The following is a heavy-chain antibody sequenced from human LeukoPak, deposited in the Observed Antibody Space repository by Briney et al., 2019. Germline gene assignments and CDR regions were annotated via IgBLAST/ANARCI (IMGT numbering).Heavy chain of an antibody. J-gene: IGHJ4*02. D-gene: IGHD3-16*02. CDR3: ASASYDYVWGSYRFSPYFDY. CDR2: INHSGST. Sequence: SETLSLTCAVYGGSFRGYYWSWIRQPPGKGLEWIGEINHSGSTNYNPSLKSRVTISVDTSKNQFSLKLSSVTAADTAVYYCASASYDYVWGSYRFSPYFDYWGQGTLVTVSS. V-gene: IGHV4-34*01. CDR1: GGSFRGYY.